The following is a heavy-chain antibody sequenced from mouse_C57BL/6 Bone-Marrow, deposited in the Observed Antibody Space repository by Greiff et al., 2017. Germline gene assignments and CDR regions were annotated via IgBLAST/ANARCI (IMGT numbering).Heavy chain of an antibody. Sequence: QVQLQQSGAELARPGASVKMSCKASGYTFTSYTMHWVKQRPGQGLEWIGYINPSSGYTKYNQKFKDKDTLTADKSSSTAYMQLSSLTSVDSAVYYCAPLRDYYAIGSGGRGTSVTVSS. J-gene: IGHJ4*01. V-gene: IGHV1-4*01. CDR1: GYTFTSYT. D-gene: IGHD1-1*01. CDR3: APLRDYYAIGS. CDR2: INPSSGYT.